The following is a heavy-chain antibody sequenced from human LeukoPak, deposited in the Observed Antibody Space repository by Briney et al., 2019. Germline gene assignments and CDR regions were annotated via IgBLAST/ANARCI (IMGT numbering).Heavy chain of an antibody. D-gene: IGHD6-19*01. CDR1: GGSISSYY. CDR2: IYYSGST. V-gene: IGHV4-59*12. CDR3: ARSQPYSSGWYANWFDP. J-gene: IGHJ5*02. Sequence: SETLSLTCTVSGGSISSYYWSWIRQPPGKGLEWIGYIYYSGSTNYNPSLKSRVTISVDTSKNQFSLQLNSVTPEDTAVYYCARSQPYSSGWYANWFDPWGQGTLVTVSS.